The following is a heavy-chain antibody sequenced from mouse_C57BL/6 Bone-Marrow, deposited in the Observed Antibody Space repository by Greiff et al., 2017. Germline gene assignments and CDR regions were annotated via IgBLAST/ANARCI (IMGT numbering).Heavy chain of an antibody. CDR2: IDPANGNT. V-gene: IGHV14-3*01. CDR3: ASGYYGSSYYFDY. CDR1: GFNIKNTY. D-gene: IGHD1-1*01. J-gene: IGHJ2*01. Sequence: EVKLQESVAELVRPGASVKLSCTASGFNIKNTYMHWVKQRPEQGLEWIGRIDPANGNTKYAPKFQGKATITADTSSNTAYLQLSSLTSEDTAIYYCASGYYGSSYYFDYWGQGTTLTVSS.